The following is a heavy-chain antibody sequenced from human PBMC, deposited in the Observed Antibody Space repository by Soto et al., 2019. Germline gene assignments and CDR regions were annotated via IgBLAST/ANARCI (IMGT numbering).Heavy chain of an antibody. CDR2: INHSGST. D-gene: IGHD6-13*01. Sequence: SETLSLTCAVYGGSFSGYYWSWIRQPPGKGLEWIGEINHSGSTNYNPSLKSRVTISVDTSKNQFSLKMSSVTAADTAVYYCARQGQQLWWYYYGMDVWGQGTTVT. V-gene: IGHV4-34*01. CDR1: GGSFSGYY. J-gene: IGHJ6*02. CDR3: ARQGQQLWWYYYGMDV.